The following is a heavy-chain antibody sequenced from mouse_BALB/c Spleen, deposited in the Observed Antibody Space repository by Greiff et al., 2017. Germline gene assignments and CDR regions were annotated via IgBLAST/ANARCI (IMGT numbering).Heavy chain of an antibody. J-gene: IGHJ4*01. CDR1: GFTFSSFG. D-gene: IGHD2-4*01. CDR2: ISSGSSTI. V-gene: IGHV5-17*02. CDR3: ARSGYYDYDVYAMDY. Sequence: EVKLVESGGGLVQPGGSRKLSCAASGFTFSSFGMHWVRQAPEKGLEWVAYISSGSSTIYYADTVKGRFTISRDNPKNTLFLQMTSLRSEDTAMYYCARSGYYDYDVYAMDYWGQGTSVTVSS.